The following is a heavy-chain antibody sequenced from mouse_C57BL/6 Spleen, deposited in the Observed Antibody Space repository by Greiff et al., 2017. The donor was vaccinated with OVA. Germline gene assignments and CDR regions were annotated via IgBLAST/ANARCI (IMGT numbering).Heavy chain of an antibody. V-gene: IGHV1-81*01. CDR1: GYTFTSYG. D-gene: IGHD2-4*01. CDR2: INPRSGNT. Sequence: VKLQESGAELARPGASVKLSCKASGYTFTSYGISWVKQRTGQGLEWIGEINPRSGNTYYNEKFKGKATLTADKSSSTAYMELRSLTSEDSAVYVCARTLSYYEGLDYWGQGTTLTVSA. J-gene: IGHJ2*01. CDR3: ARTLSYYEGLDY.